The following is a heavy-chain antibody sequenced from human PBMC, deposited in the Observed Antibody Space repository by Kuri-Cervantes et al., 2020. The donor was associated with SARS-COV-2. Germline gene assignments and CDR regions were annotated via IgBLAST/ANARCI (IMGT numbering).Heavy chain of an antibody. CDR3: ASGILYRWEGYFDY. CDR2: IYSGGST. D-gene: IGHD2-15*01. Sequence: GGPLRLSCAASGFTFSSYWMHWVRQAPGKGLEWVSVIYSGGSTYYADSVKGRFTISKDNSKNTLYLQMNSLRAEDTAVYYCASGILYRWEGYFDYWGQGTLVTVSS. V-gene: IGHV3-53*01. CDR1: GFTFSSYW. J-gene: IGHJ4*02.